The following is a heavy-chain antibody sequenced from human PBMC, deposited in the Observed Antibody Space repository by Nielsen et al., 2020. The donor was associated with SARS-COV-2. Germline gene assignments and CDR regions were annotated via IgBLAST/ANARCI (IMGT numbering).Heavy chain of an antibody. CDR3: ARRGHDNSGYYWDY. D-gene: IGHD3-22*01. Sequence: ASVKVSCKASGYTFTGYYIHWVRQAPGQGLEWMGWINPNTGNTKYAQKFQDWVTMTRDTSINTAYIELSRLRSDDMAVYFCARRGHDNSGYYWDYWGQGTLVTVSP. CDR1: GYTFTGYY. J-gene: IGHJ4*02. V-gene: IGHV1-2*04. CDR2: INPNTGNT.